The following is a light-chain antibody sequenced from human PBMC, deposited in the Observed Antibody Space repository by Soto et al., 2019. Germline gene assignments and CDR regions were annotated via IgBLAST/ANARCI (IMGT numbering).Light chain of an antibody. V-gene: IGLV1-44*01. CDR3: VAWDDSLNGVV. J-gene: IGLJ2*01. CDR1: SSNIGSNS. CDR2: NNN. Sequence: QSVLTQPPSASGTPGQRITISCSGSSSNIGSNSVNWYQQLPGTAPKLLIYNNNQRPSGVPDRFSGSKSGTSASLVIGGLQSEDEADYYCVAWDDSLNGVVFGGGTKVTVL.